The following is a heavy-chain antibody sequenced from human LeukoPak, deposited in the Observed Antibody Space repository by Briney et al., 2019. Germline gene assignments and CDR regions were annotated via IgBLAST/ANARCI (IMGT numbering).Heavy chain of an antibody. D-gene: IGHD3-16*01. CDR1: GLRFSSFA. V-gene: IGHV3-23*01. CDR3: AKASWVSSTDAVR. J-gene: IGHJ4*02. CDR2: IRGYGET. Sequence: PGGSLRLACAVSGLRFSSFAMRWVRRGPARGLEWVSCIRGYGETFYAGSVKGRFTLSRNNSRNLVDFELDKLRVEDTAIYQWAKASWVSSTDAVRWGQGTLVTVSS.